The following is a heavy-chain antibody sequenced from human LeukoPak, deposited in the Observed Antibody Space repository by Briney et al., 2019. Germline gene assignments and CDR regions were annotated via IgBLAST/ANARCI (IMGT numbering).Heavy chain of an antibody. CDR1: GGTFNSYA. CDR3: ARSSCSSCLYYYYMDV. J-gene: IGHJ6*03. V-gene: IGHV1-69*05. CDR2: IIPIFGTA. Sequence: SVKVSCKASGGTFNSYAISWVRQASGQGLEWMGRIIPIFGTANYAQKFQGRVTITTDESTSTAYMELSSLRSEDTAVYYCARSSCSSCLYYYYMDVWGKGTTVTVSS. D-gene: IGHD6-13*01.